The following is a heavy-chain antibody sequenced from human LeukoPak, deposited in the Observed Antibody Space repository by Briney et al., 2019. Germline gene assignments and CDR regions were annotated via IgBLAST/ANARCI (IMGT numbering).Heavy chain of an antibody. CDR3: ARASYSSNWYIDY. V-gene: IGHV4-28*03. Sequence: SETLSLTCAVSGYSISSSNWWGWIRQPPGKGLEWIGYIYYSGSTYYNPSLMSRVTMSVDTSKNQFSLRLSSVTAVDTAVYYCARASYSSNWYIDYWGQGTLVTVSS. CDR2: IYYSGST. D-gene: IGHD6-13*01. CDR1: GYSISSSNW. J-gene: IGHJ4*02.